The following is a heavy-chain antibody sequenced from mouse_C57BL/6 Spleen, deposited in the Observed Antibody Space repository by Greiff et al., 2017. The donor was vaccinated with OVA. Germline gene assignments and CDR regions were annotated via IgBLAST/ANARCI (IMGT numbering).Heavy chain of an antibody. J-gene: IGHJ4*01. Sequence: EVKLMESEGGLVQPGSSMKLSCTASGFTFSDYYMAWVRQVPEKGLEWVANINYDGSSTYYLDSLKSRFIISRDNAKNILYLQMSSLKSEDTATYYCARDKSDYDEGYYAMDYWGQGTSVTVSS. CDR2: INYDGSST. D-gene: IGHD2-4*01. CDR1: GFTFSDYY. CDR3: ARDKSDYDEGYYAMDY. V-gene: IGHV5-16*01.